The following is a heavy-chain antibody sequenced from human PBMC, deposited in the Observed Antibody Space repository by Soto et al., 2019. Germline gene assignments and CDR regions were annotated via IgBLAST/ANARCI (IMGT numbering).Heavy chain of an antibody. D-gene: IGHD3-3*01. CDR2: IYPGDSDT. Sequence: LKISCKGSGYSLTSYWIGWVRQMPGKGLEWMGIIYPGDSDTRYSPSFQGQVTISADKFISTAYLQWSSLKASDTAMYYCARSYYDFWSGYNYYYYGMDVWGQGTTVTVSS. J-gene: IGHJ6*02. CDR3: ARSYYDFWSGYNYYYYGMDV. V-gene: IGHV5-51*01. CDR1: GYSLTSYW.